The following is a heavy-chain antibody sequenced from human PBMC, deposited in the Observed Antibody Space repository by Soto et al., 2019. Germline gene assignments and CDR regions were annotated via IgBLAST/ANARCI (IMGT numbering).Heavy chain of an antibody. CDR3: ARDHGSSWKGLYYYYGMDV. D-gene: IGHD6-13*01. V-gene: IGHV1-8*01. Sequence: ASVKVSCKASGYTFTSYDINWVRQATGQGLEWMGWMNPNSGNTGYAQKFQGRVTMTRNTSISTAYMELSSLRSEDTAVYYCARDHGSSWKGLYYYYGMDVWGQGTTVTVSS. CDR2: MNPNSGNT. CDR1: GYTFTSYD. J-gene: IGHJ6*02.